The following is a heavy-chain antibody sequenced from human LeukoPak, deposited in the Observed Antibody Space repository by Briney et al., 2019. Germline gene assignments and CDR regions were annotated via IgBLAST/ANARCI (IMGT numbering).Heavy chain of an antibody. Sequence: SQTLSLTCTLSGGSISSGSHYWSWIRQPAGKGLEWIGRIYTSGSTNYNPSLKSRVTISVDTSKNQFSLKLSSVSAADTAVYFCARGSLVGFVVVTADYFDYRGRGSLVTVSS. J-gene: IGHJ4*02. CDR3: ARGSLVGFVVVTADYFDY. CDR1: GGSISSGSHY. D-gene: IGHD2-21*02. CDR2: IYTSGST. V-gene: IGHV4-61*02.